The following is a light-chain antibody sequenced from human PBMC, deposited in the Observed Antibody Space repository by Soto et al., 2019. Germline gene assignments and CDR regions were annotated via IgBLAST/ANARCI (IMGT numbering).Light chain of an antibody. CDR1: SSDVGGYNY. Sequence: QSALTQPASVSGSPGQSITISCTGTSSDVGGYNYVSWYQQHPGKAPKLMIYDVSHRPSGVSNRFSGSKSGNTASLTVSGLPAEEEADYYCSSYTSSSTLVFGAGTKLTVL. J-gene: IGLJ1*01. V-gene: IGLV2-14*01. CDR2: DVS. CDR3: SSYTSSSTLV.